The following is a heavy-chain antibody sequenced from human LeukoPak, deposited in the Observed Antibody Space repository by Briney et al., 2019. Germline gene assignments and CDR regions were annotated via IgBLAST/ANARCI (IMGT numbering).Heavy chain of an antibody. V-gene: IGHV3-48*03. Sequence: GGSLRLSCAASGFTFSSYEMNWVRQAPGKGLEGVSYISSSGSTIYYADSVKGRFTISRDNAKNSLYLQMNSLRAEDTAVYYCAREEGLHNFDYWGQGTLVTVSS. CDR1: GFTFSSYE. J-gene: IGHJ4*02. CDR2: ISSSGSTI. D-gene: IGHD2-15*01. CDR3: AREEGLHNFDY.